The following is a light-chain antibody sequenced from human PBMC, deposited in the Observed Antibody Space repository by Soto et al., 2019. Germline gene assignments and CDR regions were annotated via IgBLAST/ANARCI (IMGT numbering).Light chain of an antibody. CDR3: QQYYSTPYT. CDR2: WAS. J-gene: IGKJ2*01. V-gene: IGKV4-1*01. Sequence: DIVMTQSPDSLAVSLGERATINCKSSQSALYSSNNKNYLAWYQQKPGQPPKLLIYWASTRESGVPDRFSGSGSCTDFTLTISSLQAEDVAVYYCQQYYSTPYTFGQGTKLEIK. CDR1: QSALYSSNNKNY.